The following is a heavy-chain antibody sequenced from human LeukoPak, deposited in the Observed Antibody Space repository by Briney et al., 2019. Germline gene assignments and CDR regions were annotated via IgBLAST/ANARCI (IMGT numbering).Heavy chain of an antibody. CDR3: ARFGPYDFWSGYRPGRWYFDY. V-gene: IGHV4-4*02. D-gene: IGHD3-3*01. J-gene: IGHJ4*02. CDR2: IYHSGST. Sequence: PSGTLSLTCAVSGGSISSSNWWSWVRQPPGKGLEWIGQIYHSGSTNYNPSLKSRVTISVDKSNNHFSLKLSSVTAADTAVYYCARFGPYDFWSGYRPGRWYFDYWGQGTLVAVSS. CDR1: GGSISSSNW.